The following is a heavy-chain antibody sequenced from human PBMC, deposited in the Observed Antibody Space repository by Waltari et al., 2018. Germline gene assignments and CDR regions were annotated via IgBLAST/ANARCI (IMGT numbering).Heavy chain of an antibody. CDR1: GFSFSAHG. V-gene: IGHV3-23*01. D-gene: IGHD1-1*01. CDR3: ARTTMALSDSPLSYYAMDV. CDR2: GSVGATAS. Sequence: VQLLESGGQLVKPGGSLTLSCVTSGFSFSAHGFHWIRQRPGGGVRWVSGGSVGATASYFADSVRGRFSISKDESRNTMLLEMTSLRADDTAVYHCARTTMALSDSPLSYYAMDVRGPGIMVTVSS. J-gene: IGHJ6*02.